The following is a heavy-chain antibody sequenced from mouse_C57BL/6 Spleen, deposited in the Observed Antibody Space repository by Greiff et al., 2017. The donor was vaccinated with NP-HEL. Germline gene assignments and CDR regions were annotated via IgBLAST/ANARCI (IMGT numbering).Heavy chain of an antibody. D-gene: IGHD1-3*01. CDR3: ANSSLNSYDMDY. CDR1: GYTFTSYW. Sequence: VQLQQSGTELVKPGASVKLSCKASGYTFTSYWMHWVKQRPGQGLEWIGMINPSNGSTNYNEKFKSKATLTVDKSSSTAYMLLSSLTSEDSGVYSCANSSLNSYDMDYWGQGTSVTVSS. CDR2: INPSNGST. J-gene: IGHJ4*01. V-gene: IGHV1-53*01.